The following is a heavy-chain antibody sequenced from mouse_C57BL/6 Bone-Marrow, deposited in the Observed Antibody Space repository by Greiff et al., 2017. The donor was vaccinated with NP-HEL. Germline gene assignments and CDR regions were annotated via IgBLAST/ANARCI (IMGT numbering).Heavy chain of an antibody. CDR3: TRDNYYGSPWYFDV. Sequence: EVLLVESGEGLVKPGGSLKLSCAASGFTFSSYAMSWVRQTPEKRLEWVAYISSGGDYIYYADTVKGRFTISRDTARNTLYLQMSSLKSEDTAMYYCTRDNYYGSPWYFDVWGTGTTVTVSS. D-gene: IGHD1-1*01. CDR1: GFTFSSYA. CDR2: ISSGGDYI. V-gene: IGHV5-9-1*02. J-gene: IGHJ1*03.